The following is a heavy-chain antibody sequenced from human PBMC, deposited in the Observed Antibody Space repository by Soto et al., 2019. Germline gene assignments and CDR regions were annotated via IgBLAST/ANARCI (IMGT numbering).Heavy chain of an antibody. CDR2: IDNSGANT. D-gene: IGHD2-2*01. Sequence: GGSLRLSCAASGFPFRGYAMIWVRQAPGKGLEWVSTIDNSGANTKYADSVRGRFTISRDNSKNTLYLQMNSLRAEDTAVYYCARFGCISTSCSRNYYYGMDVWGQGTTVTVSS. CDR1: GFPFRGYA. CDR3: ARFGCISTSCSRNYYYGMDV. V-gene: IGHV3-23*01. J-gene: IGHJ6*02.